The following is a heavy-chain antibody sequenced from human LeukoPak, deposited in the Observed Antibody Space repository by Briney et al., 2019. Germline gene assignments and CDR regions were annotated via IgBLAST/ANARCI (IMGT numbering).Heavy chain of an antibody. CDR2: ISAYNGNT. V-gene: IGHV1-18*01. Sequence: ASVKASCKASGYTFTSYGISWVRQAPGQGLEWMGWISAYNGNTNYAQQLQGRVTVTTDTSTNTAYMDLRSLTSDDTAVYYCARGSSSGSMGFDYWGQGTLVTVSS. D-gene: IGHD6-19*01. CDR3: ARGSSSGSMGFDY. J-gene: IGHJ4*02. CDR1: GYTFTSYG.